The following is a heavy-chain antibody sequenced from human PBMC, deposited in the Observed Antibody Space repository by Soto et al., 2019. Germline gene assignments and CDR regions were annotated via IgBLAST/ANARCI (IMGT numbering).Heavy chain of an antibody. Sequence: QVQLQQWGAGRLKPSETLSLTCAVYGGSFSGYYWSWIRQPPGKGLEWIGEINHSGSTNYNPSLKSRVTISVDTSKNQFSLKLSSVTAPDTAVYYCARLTYGDYFAFDIWGQGTMVTVSS. CDR2: INHSGST. CDR3: ARLTYGDYFAFDI. D-gene: IGHD4-17*01. V-gene: IGHV4-34*01. J-gene: IGHJ3*02. CDR1: GGSFSGYY.